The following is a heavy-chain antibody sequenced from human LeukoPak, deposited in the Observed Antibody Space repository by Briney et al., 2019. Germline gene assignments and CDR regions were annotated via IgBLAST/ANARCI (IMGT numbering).Heavy chain of an antibody. D-gene: IGHD3-10*01. CDR3: ARGSFYYGSGSQPSYYYYYYMDV. V-gene: IGHV4-59*01. J-gene: IGHJ6*03. Sequence: SETLSLTRTVSGGSLSSYYWSWIRQPPGKGLEWIGYIYYSGSTNYNPSLKSRVTISVDTSKNQFSLKLSSVTAADTAVYYCARGSFYYGSGSQPSYYYYYYMDVWGKGTTVTVSS. CDR1: GGSLSSYY. CDR2: IYYSGST.